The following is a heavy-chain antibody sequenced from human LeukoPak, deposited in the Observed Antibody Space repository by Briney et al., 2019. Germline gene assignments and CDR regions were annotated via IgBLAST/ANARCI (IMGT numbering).Heavy chain of an antibody. D-gene: IGHD6-19*01. CDR3: ATGYSSGWYFYFQH. V-gene: IGHV3-23*01. CDR1: GFTFSIYV. J-gene: IGHJ1*01. Sequence: GGSLRLSCAASGFTFSIYVMSWVRQAPGKGLECVSALSASGDITYYADSVKGRFTISRDNAKNSLSLRMNSLSAEDTAVYYCATGYSSGWYFYFQHWGQGSLVSVSS. CDR2: LSASGDIT.